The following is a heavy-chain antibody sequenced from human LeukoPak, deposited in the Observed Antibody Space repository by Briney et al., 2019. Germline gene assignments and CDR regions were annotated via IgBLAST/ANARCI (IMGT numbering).Heavy chain of an antibody. Sequence: GESLKISCKGSGYSFTSYWIGWVRQMPGKGLEWMGIIYPGDSDTRYSPSFQGQVTISADKSISTAYLQWSSLKASDTAMYYCARLLTGASWWWYFDLWGRGTLVTVSS. V-gene: IGHV5-51*01. CDR2: IYPGDSDT. J-gene: IGHJ2*01. D-gene: IGHD3-9*01. CDR1: GYSFTSYW. CDR3: ARLLTGASWWWYFDL.